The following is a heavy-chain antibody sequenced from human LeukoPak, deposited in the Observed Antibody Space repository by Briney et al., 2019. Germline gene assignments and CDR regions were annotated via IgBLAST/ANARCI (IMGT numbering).Heavy chain of an antibody. V-gene: IGHV3-13*01. Sequence: GGSLRLSCAASGFTFSSYDMHWVRQATGKGLEWVSAIGTAGDTYYPGSVKGRFTISRENAKNSLYLQMNSLRAGDTAVYYCARADSRGYSLDYWGQGTLVTVSS. CDR3: ARADSRGYSLDY. J-gene: IGHJ4*02. CDR2: IGTAGDT. CDR1: GFTFSSYD. D-gene: IGHD5-18*01.